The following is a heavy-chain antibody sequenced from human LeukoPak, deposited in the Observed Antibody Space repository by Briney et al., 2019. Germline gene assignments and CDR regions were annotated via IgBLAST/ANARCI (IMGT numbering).Heavy chain of an antibody. CDR2: IYYSGST. J-gene: IGHJ5*02. Sequence: SETLSLTCTVSGGSISSSNYYWGWIRQPPGKGLEWIGSIYYSGSTYYNPSLKSRVTISVDTSKNQFSLKLSSVTAADTAVYYCARDVNGWVDPWGQGTLVSVSS. D-gene: IGHD1-1*01. CDR1: GGSISSSNYY. CDR3: ARDVNGWVDP. V-gene: IGHV4-39*07.